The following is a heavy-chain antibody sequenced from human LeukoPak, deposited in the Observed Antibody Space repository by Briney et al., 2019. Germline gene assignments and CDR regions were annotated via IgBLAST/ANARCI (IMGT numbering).Heavy chain of an antibody. CDR1: GYTFTSYG. J-gene: IGHJ6*03. V-gene: IGHV1-18*01. CDR2: ISAYNGNT. CDR3: ARGIPYCSSTSCRPGYYYMDV. D-gene: IGHD2-2*01. Sequence: GASVKVSCKASGYTFTSYGISWVRQAPGQGLEWMGWISAYNGNTNYAQKLQGRVTMTTDTSTSTAYMELRSLRSDDTAVYYCARGIPYCSSTSCRPGYYYMDVWGKGTTVTVSS.